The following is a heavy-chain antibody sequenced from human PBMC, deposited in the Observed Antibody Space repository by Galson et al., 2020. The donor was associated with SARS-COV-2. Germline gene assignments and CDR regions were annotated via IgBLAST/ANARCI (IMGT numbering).Heavy chain of an antibody. Sequence: SGPTLVKPTQTLTLTCTYSRFSLSSTGVGVGWMRQPPEKALETLALIYWDDDEHYSPSLKSRLTITKATSKNQVVLTMTNMDPVDTGTYFCSHVLYFESSGYWGFDYWGQGTRVIVSS. D-gene: IGHD3-22*01. V-gene: IGHV2-5*02. CDR2: IYWDDDE. J-gene: IGHJ4*02. CDR1: RFSLSSTGVG. CDR3: SHVLYFESSGYWGFDY.